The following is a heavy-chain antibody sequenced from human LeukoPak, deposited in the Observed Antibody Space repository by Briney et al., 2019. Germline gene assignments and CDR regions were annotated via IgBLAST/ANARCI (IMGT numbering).Heavy chain of an antibody. V-gene: IGHV3-48*02. J-gene: IGHJ4*02. CDR1: GFTFSNAY. CDR3: ASSGSYRFDY. D-gene: IGHD1-26*01. CDR2: ITASGTAM. Sequence: GGSLRLSCAASGFTFSNAYMNWVRQAPGKGLEWVSHITASGTAMFYADSVKGRFTISRDNAKNSLYLQMNSLRDEDTAVYYCASSGSYRFDYWGQGTLVTVSS.